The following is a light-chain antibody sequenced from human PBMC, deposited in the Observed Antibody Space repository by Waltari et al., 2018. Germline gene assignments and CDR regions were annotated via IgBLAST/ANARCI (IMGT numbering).Light chain of an antibody. V-gene: IGLV3-21*04. CDR2: YDS. CDR3: QVWDSESDHVV. Sequence: SYVLTQPPSVSVAPGKTATISCGGNNIGSKSVHWYQQKAGQAPVLVIYYDSDRPSGIPERISGSNSGDTATLTISRVEVGDEASYYCQVWDSESDHVVYGGGTKLTVL. CDR1: NIGSKS. J-gene: IGLJ2*01.